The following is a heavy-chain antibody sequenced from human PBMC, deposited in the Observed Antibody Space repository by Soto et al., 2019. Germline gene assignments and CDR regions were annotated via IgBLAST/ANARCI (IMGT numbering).Heavy chain of an antibody. J-gene: IGHJ6*02. Sequence: QVQLVESGGGVVQPGRSLRLSCAASGFTFSSYGMHWVRQAPGKGLEWVAVIWYDGSNKYYADSVKGRFTISRDNSKNTLYLQMNSLRAEDTAVYYCAREMLYAIFGSYYYYGMDVWGQGTTVTVSS. V-gene: IGHV3-33*01. CDR2: IWYDGSNK. D-gene: IGHD2-8*01. CDR3: AREMLYAIFGSYYYYGMDV. CDR1: GFTFSSYG.